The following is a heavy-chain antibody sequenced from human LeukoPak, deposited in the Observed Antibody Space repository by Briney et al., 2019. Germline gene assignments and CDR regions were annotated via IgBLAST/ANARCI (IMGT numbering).Heavy chain of an antibody. Sequence: GGSLRLSCAASGFTFDDYGMSWVRQAPGKGLEWVSGIYWNGGSTGYADSVKGRFTISRDNDKNSLYLQMNSLRAEDTALYYCARDGVEMATILTAFDIWGQGTMVTVSS. CDR1: GFTFDDYG. V-gene: IGHV3-20*04. CDR2: IYWNGGST. J-gene: IGHJ3*02. D-gene: IGHD5-24*01. CDR3: ARDGVEMATILTAFDI.